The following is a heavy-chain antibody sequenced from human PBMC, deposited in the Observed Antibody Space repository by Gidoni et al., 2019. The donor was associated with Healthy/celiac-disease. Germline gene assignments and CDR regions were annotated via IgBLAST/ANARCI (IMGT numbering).Heavy chain of an antibody. CDR1: GGPFSSYA. CDR2: IIPIFGTA. D-gene: IGHD1-26*01. J-gene: IGHJ6*02. V-gene: IGHV1-69*01. CDR3: ARMWGAYYYYGMDV. Sequence: QVQLVQSGAEVKKPGSSVKVSCKASGGPFSSYAISWVRQAPGQGLEWMGGIIPIFGTANYAQKFQGRVTITADESTSTAYMELSSLRSEDTAVYYCARMWGAYYYYGMDVWGQGTTVTVSS.